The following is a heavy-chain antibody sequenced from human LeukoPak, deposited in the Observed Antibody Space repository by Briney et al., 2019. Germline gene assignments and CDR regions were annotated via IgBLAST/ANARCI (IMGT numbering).Heavy chain of an antibody. V-gene: IGHV4-61*01. CDR2: ISYSGST. Sequence: SETLSLTCTVSGGSISSSSYYWSWIRQPPGKGLEWIGFISYSGSTNYNPSLKSRVTISLDTSENQFSLNLNSVTAADTAVYYCARDRWFGGDTDAFDIWGQGTMVTVSS. CDR3: ARDRWFGGDTDAFDI. D-gene: IGHD3-10*01. J-gene: IGHJ3*02. CDR1: GGSISSSSYY.